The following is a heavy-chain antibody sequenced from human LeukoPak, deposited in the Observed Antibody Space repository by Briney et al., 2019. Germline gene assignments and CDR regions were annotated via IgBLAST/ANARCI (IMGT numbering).Heavy chain of an antibody. D-gene: IGHD5-18*01. CDR1: GFTFISYE. J-gene: IGHJ4*02. V-gene: IGHV3-48*03. CDR3: ARGGGYSYGSFDY. CDR2: ISESGSTI. Sequence: PGGSLRLSCAASGFTFISYEMNWVRQAPGKGPEWVSYISESGSTIYYADSVKGRFTISRDNAKNTLYLQMNSLRAEDTAVYYCARGGGYSYGSFDYWGQGTLVTVSS.